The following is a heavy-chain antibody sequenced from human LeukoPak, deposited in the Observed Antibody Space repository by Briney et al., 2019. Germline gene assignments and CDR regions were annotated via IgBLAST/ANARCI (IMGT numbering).Heavy chain of an antibody. CDR2: INHSGST. CDR3: ARGVPGY. J-gene: IGHJ4*02. CDR1: GGSFSGYY. Sequence: LSETLSLTCAVYGGSFSGYYWSWIRQPPGKGLEWIGEINHSGSTNYNPSLKSRVTISVDTSKNQFSLKLSSVTAAATAVYYCARGVPGYWGQGMLVTVSS. V-gene: IGHV4-34*01.